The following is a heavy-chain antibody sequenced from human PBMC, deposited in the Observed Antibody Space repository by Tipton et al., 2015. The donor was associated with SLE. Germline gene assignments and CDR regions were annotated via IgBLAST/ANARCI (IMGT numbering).Heavy chain of an antibody. J-gene: IGHJ2*01. D-gene: IGHD2-2*01. CDR1: GGSISSGSYY. CDR2: IYTSGST. Sequence: LRVSCTVSGGSISSGSYYWSWIRQPAGKGLEWIGRIYTSGSTNYNPSLKSRVTISVDTSKNQFSLKLSSVTAADTAVYYCARVLVVPAAIVWYFDLWGRGTLVTVSS. V-gene: IGHV4-61*02. CDR3: ARVLVVPAAIVWYFDL.